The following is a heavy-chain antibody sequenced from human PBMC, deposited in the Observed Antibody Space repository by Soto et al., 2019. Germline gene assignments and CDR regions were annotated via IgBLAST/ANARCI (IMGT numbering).Heavy chain of an antibody. CDR2: INHSGST. CDR3: ARGIWFGELANWFDP. J-gene: IGHJ5*02. D-gene: IGHD3-10*01. V-gene: IGHV4-34*01. Sequence: SETLSLTCAVYGGSFSGYYWSWIRQPPGKGLEWIGEINHSGSTNYNPSLKSRVTISVDTSKNQFSLKLSSVTAADTAVYYCARGIWFGELANWFDPWGQGTLVTVSS. CDR1: GGSFSGYY.